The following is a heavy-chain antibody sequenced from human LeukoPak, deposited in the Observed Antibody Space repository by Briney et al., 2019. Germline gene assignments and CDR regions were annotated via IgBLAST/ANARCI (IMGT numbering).Heavy chain of an antibody. J-gene: IGHJ4*02. CDR3: ARATHSYYYDSSGYYSAFDY. V-gene: IGHV1-69*13. CDR2: IIPIFGTA. Sequence: GASVKVSCKASGGTFSSYAISWVRQAPGQGLEWMGGIIPIFGTANYAQKFQGRVTITADESTSTAYMELSSLRSEDTAVYYCARATHSYYYDSSGYYSAFDYWGQGTLVTVSS. CDR1: GGTFSSYA. D-gene: IGHD3-22*01.